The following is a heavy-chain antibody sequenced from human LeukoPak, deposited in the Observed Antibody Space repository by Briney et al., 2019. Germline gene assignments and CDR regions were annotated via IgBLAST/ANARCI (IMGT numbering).Heavy chain of an antibody. V-gene: IGHV5-51*01. D-gene: IGHD2-8*01. CDR2: IFPGDSDT. Sequence: GESLMISCKSSGYGFTTYWIGWVRQMPGKGLGWVGIIFPGDSDTIYSPSFQGQVTISAHYSIHTAYLHWSSLRASDTAIYYCARLNTNVPDYWGQGTLVTVSS. J-gene: IGHJ4*02. CDR3: ARLNTNVPDY. CDR1: GYGFTTYW.